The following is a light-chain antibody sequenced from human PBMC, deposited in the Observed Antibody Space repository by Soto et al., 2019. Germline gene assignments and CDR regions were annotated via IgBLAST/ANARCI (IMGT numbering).Light chain of an antibody. V-gene: IGLV2-14*01. CDR3: SSYTSSRTYV. J-gene: IGLJ1*01. CDR2: EVS. Sequence: QSVLTQPASVSGSPGQSNTISCTGTSSHVGGYNYVSWYQQHSGKAPKLMIYEVSNRPSGVSNRFSGSKSGNTASLTISGLQAEDEADYYCSSYTSSRTYVFGTGTKVTVL. CDR1: SSHVGGYNY.